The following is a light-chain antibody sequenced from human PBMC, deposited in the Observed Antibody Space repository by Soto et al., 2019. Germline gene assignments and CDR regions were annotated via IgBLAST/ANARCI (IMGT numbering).Light chain of an antibody. CDR3: CSYAGSVDHYV. CDR2: EVS. CDR1: RSDVGGYNL. Sequence: QSVLAQPASVSGSPGQSITISCTGTRSDVGGYNLVSWYQHHPRKAPQLVIYEVSERPSGVSYRSSGSKSGNTASLTISGLQAGVQADYYCCSYAGSVDHYVFGTGTKVTV. V-gene: IGLV2-23*02. J-gene: IGLJ1*01.